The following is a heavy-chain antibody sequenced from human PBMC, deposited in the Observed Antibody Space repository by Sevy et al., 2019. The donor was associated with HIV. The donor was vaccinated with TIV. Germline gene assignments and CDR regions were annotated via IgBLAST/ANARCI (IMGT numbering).Heavy chain of an antibody. CDR1: GFTFGDYA. Sequence: GGSLRLSCTGSGFTFGDYAMSWFRQAPGKGLEWVGFIRSKTYGGTIEYAESVKGRFTISRDDSKSIAYLQINSLKIEYTAVYYCTRAADDFWSGYPFMDVWGQGTTVTVSS. D-gene: IGHD3-3*01. CDR2: IRSKTYGGTI. CDR3: TRAADDFWSGYPFMDV. J-gene: IGHJ6*02. V-gene: IGHV3-49*03.